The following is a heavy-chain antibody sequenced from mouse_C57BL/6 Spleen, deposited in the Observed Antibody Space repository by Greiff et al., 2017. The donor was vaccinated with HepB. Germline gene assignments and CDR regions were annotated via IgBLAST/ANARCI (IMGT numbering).Heavy chain of an antibody. CDR3: TPYLFAY. Sequence: VQLKQSGAELVRPGASVKLSCTASGFNIKDDYMHWVKQRPEQGLEWIGWIDPENGDTEYASKFQGKATITADTSSNTAYLQLSSLTSEDTAVYYGTPYLFAYWGQGTLVTVSA. CDR1: GFNIKDDY. J-gene: IGHJ3*01. CDR2: IDPENGDT. V-gene: IGHV14-4*01. D-gene: IGHD2-10*01.